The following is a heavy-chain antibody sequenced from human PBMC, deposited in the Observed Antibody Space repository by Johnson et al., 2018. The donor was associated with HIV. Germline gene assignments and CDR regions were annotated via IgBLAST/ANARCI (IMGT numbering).Heavy chain of an antibody. D-gene: IGHD5-24*01. J-gene: IGHJ3*02. CDR2: ISYDGSNK. Sequence: QVQLVESGGGLVKPGGSLRLSCAASGFTFSDYYMSWIRQAPGKGLEWVAVISYDGSNKYYADSVKGRFTISRDNSKNTLYLQMNSLRAEDTAVYYCARDEPYNLNAFDIWGQGTMVTVSS. CDR1: GFTFSDYY. CDR3: ARDEPYNLNAFDI. V-gene: IGHV3-30-3*01.